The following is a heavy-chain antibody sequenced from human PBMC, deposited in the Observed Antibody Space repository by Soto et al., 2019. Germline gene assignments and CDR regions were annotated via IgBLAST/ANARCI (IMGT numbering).Heavy chain of an antibody. Sequence: QVQLVDSGGGVVQPGRSLRLSCAASGFSFSSYGMHWVRQAPGEGLAWVAVMANDGSKKYYADSVKGRFTISRDNSKNTLYLQEDSLRLEDTAVYYGANNIGVSCWYAPDYWGQGTLVTVTS. CDR2: MANDGSKK. J-gene: IGHJ4*02. CDR1: GFSFSSYG. D-gene: IGHD6-13*01. V-gene: IGHV3-30*18. CDR3: ANNIGVSCWYAPDY.